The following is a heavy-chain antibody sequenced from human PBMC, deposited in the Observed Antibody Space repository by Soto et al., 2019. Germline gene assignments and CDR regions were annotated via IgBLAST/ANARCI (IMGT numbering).Heavy chain of an antibody. CDR3: SRQIARALWAFVI. V-gene: IGHV4-39*01. CDR2: VYHSGTI. CDR1: GDSIAIGDYW. D-gene: IGHD2-21*01. Sequence: QLQLQESGPGLLKPSETLSLTCTVSGDSIAIGDYWWAWIRQPPGKGLEWIGSVYHSGTIWYSPSLRSRLTVSVDTYKNQFSLTLSSVTAADTAVYYCSRQIARALWAFVIWGQGTLVTASS. J-gene: IGHJ3*02.